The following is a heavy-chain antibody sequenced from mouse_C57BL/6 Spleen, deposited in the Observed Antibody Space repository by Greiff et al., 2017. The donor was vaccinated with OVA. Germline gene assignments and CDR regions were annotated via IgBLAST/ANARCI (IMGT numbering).Heavy chain of an antibody. CDR1: GYTFTTYP. CDR3: ARGDDSGYRYYFDY. V-gene: IGHV1-47*01. Sequence: QVQLKQSGAELVKPGASVKMSCKASGYTFTTYPIEWMKQNHGKSLEWIGNFHPYNDDTKYNEKFKGKATLTVEKSSSTVYLELSRLTSDDCAVYYCARGDDSGYRYYFDYWGQGTTLTVSS. J-gene: IGHJ2*01. D-gene: IGHD3-2*02. CDR2: FHPYNDDT.